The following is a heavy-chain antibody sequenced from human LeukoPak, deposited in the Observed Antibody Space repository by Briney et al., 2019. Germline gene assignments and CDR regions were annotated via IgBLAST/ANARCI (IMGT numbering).Heavy chain of an antibody. Sequence: GGSLILSCAASGFTFSNYAMHWVRQAPGKGLEWVALISYDGSNKYYADSVKGRFTISRDNSKNTLYLQMNSLRAEDTAVYYCASEDYDSSGYYSFFDYWGQGTLVTVSS. CDR3: ASEDYDSSGYYSFFDY. V-gene: IGHV3-30-3*01. CDR2: ISYDGSNK. J-gene: IGHJ4*02. D-gene: IGHD3-22*01. CDR1: GFTFSNYA.